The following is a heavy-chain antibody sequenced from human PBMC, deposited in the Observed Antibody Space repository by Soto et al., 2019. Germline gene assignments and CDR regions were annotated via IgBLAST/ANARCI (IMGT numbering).Heavy chain of an antibody. V-gene: IGHV4-39*02. CDR3: VRREAVAGSQFDF. CDR1: GGSLSSGSFF. Sequence: TLSLTCTVSGGSLSSGSFFWGWIRQPPGKGLEWIGHIYFTGTSSYSPSLKSRVTMFVDTSKNNFSLRLTSVTAADTAVYYCVRREAVAGSQFDFWGQGTLVTVSS. D-gene: IGHD6-19*01. J-gene: IGHJ4*02. CDR2: IYFTGTS.